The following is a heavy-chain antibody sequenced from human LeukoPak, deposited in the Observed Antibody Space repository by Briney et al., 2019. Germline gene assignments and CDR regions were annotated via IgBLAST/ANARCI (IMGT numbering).Heavy chain of an antibody. Sequence: PGGSLRLSCTAFGFTFDAYAMHWVRQAPGKGLEWVSSITPTSTSIFYADSVKGRFTISRDNARNSLYLQMNSLRAEDTAVYHCATVYYDSSAYGDLDSWGQGTLVTVSS. CDR1: GFTFDAYA. CDR2: ITPTSTSI. J-gene: IGHJ4*02. CDR3: ATVYYDSSAYGDLDS. V-gene: IGHV3-21*01. D-gene: IGHD3-22*01.